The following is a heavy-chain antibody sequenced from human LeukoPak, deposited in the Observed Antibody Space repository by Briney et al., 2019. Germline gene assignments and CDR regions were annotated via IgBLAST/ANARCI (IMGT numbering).Heavy chain of an antibody. CDR3: ARGRDGYNPFDY. CDR1: GFTVSSNY. D-gene: IGHD5-24*01. Sequence: GGSLRLSCAASGFTVSSNYMSWVRQAPGKGLEWVSVIYSGGSTYYADSVKGRLTISRDNSKNTLYLQMNSLRAEDTAVYYCARGRDGYNPFDYWGQGTLVTVSS. J-gene: IGHJ4*02. V-gene: IGHV3-66*01. CDR2: IYSGGST.